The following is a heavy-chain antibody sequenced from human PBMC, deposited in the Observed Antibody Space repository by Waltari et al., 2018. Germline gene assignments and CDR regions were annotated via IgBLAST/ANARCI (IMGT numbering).Heavy chain of an antibody. CDR3: ARGSGRQ. CDR2: IDGNTGKT. CDR1: GGSLSSSNW. J-gene: IGHJ4*02. D-gene: IGHD3-10*01. Sequence: QVQLQESGPGLVKPSETLSLICTVSGGSLSSSNWWSWIRQSPGKGLEWIANIDGNTGKTFYNPSLRSRVTISRDPSRLHFSLTLTSVTAADTAVYYCARGSGRQWGQGVLVTVSS. V-gene: IGHV4-4*02.